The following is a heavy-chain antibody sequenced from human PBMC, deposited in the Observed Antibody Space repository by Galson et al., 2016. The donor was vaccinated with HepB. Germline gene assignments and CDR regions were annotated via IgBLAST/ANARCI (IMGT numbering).Heavy chain of an antibody. D-gene: IGHD6-13*01. CDR1: GFTFSSTG. CDR2: ITGGGVGK. V-gene: IGHV3-23*01. CDR3: ATIRPYGTGWYCCNDY. Sequence: SLRLSCAASGFTFSSTGITWLRQAPGKGLEYVSVITGGGVGKDYADSVKGRFTISRDNSKNMVYLHMNSLRVEDTAVYYFATIRPYGTGWYCCNDYWGQGTLVTVSS. J-gene: IGHJ4*02.